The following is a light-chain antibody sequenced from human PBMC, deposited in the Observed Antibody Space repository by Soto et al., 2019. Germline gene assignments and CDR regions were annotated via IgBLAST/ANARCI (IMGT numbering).Light chain of an antibody. CDR3: QQSYSTLYP. CDR2: AAS. Sequence: DIPMTQSPSSLSASVGDRVTITCRASQSISSYLNWYQQKPGKAPKLLIYAASSLQSGVPSRFSGSGSGTDCTLTISSLQPEEFATYYCQQSYSTLYPFGQGTKLEIK. V-gene: IGKV1-39*01. CDR1: QSISSY. J-gene: IGKJ2*01.